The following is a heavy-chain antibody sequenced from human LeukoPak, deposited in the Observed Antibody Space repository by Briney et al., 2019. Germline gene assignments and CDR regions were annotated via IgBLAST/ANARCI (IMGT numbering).Heavy chain of an antibody. CDR1: GYTFNSYG. CDR2: ISGYNGNT. CDR3: ARVLNYYDSSGSNYYYMDV. Sequence: ASVKVSCKASGYTFNSYGISWVRQAPGQRLEWMGWISGYNGNTNYAQKLQGRVTMTTDTSTSTAYMELRSLRSDDSAVYYCARVLNYYDSSGSNYYYMDVWGKGTTVTVSS. J-gene: IGHJ6*03. V-gene: IGHV1-18*01. D-gene: IGHD3-22*01.